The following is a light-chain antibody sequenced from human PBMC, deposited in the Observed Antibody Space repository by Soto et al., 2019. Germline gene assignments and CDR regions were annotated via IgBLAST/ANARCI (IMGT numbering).Light chain of an antibody. CDR3: GSWDSSLSAYV. V-gene: IGLV1-51*01. CDR1: SSNIGGNS. J-gene: IGLJ1*01. Sequence: QSVMTQPPSVSAAPGQKVTISCSGSSSNIGGNSVSWYQQLPGTAPKLLIYDDDKRPSGIPDRFSGPKSGTSATLGITGFQTGDEADYYCGSWDSSLSAYVFATGTKLTV. CDR2: DDD.